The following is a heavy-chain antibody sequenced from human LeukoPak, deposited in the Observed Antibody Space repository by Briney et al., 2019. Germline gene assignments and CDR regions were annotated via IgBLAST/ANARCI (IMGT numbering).Heavy chain of an antibody. D-gene: IGHD2-15*01. J-gene: IGHJ3*02. V-gene: IGHV3-74*01. CDR2: IQYDGSTT. CDR1: GFSFSRYW. Sequence: GGSLRLSCAASGFSFSRYWMHWVRHAPGKGLVWVARIQYDGSTTNYADSVKRRFPDSRDNAKKTLYVQMNSLRAEDTAVYYCARALVAGVTLNALDIWGQGTMVTVSS. CDR3: ARALVAGVTLNALDI.